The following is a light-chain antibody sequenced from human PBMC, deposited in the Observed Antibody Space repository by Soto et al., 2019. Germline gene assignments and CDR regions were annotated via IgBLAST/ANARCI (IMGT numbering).Light chain of an antibody. V-gene: IGKV1-5*03. CDR1: QTISSW. J-gene: IGKJ5*01. Sequence: DIQMTQSPSTLSGSVGDRVTITCRASQTISSWLAWYQQKPGKAPKLLIYKASTLKSGVPARFSGSGSGTDFTLTINSLEPEDFAVYYCQQRHNWITFGQGTRLEIK. CDR3: QQRHNWIT. CDR2: KAS.